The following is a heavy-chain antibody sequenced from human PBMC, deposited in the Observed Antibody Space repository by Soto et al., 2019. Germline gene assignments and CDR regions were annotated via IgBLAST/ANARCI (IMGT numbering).Heavy chain of an antibody. V-gene: IGHV1-2*02. J-gene: IGHJ4*02. D-gene: IGHD1-26*01. Sequence: ASVKVSCKASGYTFTVYYMRWVRQAPGQGLKWMGWINPKSGGTMYPQKFQGRVTMTWDTSISTAYMALTRLRSDDTAVYYCARDLAKGGGSAGFDYWGQGPLVTVSS. CDR3: ARDLAKGGGSAGFDY. CDR1: GYTFTVYY. CDR2: INPKSGGT.